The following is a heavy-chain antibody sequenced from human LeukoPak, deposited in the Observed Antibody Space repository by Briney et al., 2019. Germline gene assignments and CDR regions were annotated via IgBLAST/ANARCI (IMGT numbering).Heavy chain of an antibody. CDR1: GFTFSSYA. V-gene: IGHV3-30*04. D-gene: IGHD1-7*01. CDR2: ISYDGSNK. CDR3: ARGWNSDYFDY. Sequence: GGSLRLSCAASGFTFSSYAMHWVRQAPGKGLEWVAAISYDGSNKYSADSVKGRFTISRDNAKNSLYLQMNSLRAEDTAVYYCARGWNSDYFDYWGQGTLVTVSS. J-gene: IGHJ4*02.